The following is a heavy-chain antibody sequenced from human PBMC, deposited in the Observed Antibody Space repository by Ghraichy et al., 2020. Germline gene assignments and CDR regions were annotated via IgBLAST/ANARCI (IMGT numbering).Heavy chain of an antibody. CDR3: ARVGAGDNWYYYYYGMDV. Sequence: GGSLRLSCAASGFIFSSYWMSWVRQAPGKGLEWVANIKQDGSEKYYVDSVKGRFTISRDNAKNSVYLQMNSLRAEDTAVYYCARVGAGDNWYYYYYGMDVWGQGTTVTVSS. J-gene: IGHJ6*02. CDR2: IKQDGSEK. D-gene: IGHD1-1*01. V-gene: IGHV3-7*03. CDR1: GFIFSSYW.